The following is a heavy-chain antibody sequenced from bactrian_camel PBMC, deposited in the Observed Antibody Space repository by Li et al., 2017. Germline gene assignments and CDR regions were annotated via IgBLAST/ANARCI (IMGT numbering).Heavy chain of an antibody. CDR1: GFAFSIYW. J-gene: IGHJ4*01. V-gene: IGHV3S19*01. CDR2: LYTGDGST. Sequence: QLVESGGGLVQPGGSLRLSCTASGFAFSIYWMYWVRQVPGKGLEWVSSLYTGDGSTNSADSVKGRFTISRDKNTVYLQMNSLKPEDTALYYCATQIGLGQGTQVTVS.